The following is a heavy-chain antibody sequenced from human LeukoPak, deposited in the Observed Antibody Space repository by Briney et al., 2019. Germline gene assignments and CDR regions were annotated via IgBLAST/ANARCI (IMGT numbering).Heavy chain of an antibody. CDR3: VRGALPGDNWYFDL. CDR2: FGSAGDT. CDR1: GFPFAAYD. Sequence: PGGSLRLSCATSGFPFAAYDMHWVRQAPGKGLEWVSAFGSAGDTYYPGAVKGRFTISRDYAKNSLYLQMNNLRAGDTAVYFCVRGALPGDNWYFDLWGRGTLVTVSS. J-gene: IGHJ2*01. V-gene: IGHV3-13*01.